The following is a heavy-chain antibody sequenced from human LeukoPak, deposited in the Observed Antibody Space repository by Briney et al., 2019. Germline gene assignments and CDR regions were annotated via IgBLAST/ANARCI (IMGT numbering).Heavy chain of an antibody. V-gene: IGHV1-2*02. CDR2: INPNSGGT. Sequence: ASVKVSCKASGYTFTGYYMHWVRQAPGQGLEWMGWINPNSGGTNYAQKFQGRVTMTRDTSISTAYMELSRLRSDDTAVYYCATALYGNYEPIDYGAQGTLVTVPS. CDR1: GYTFTGYY. D-gene: IGHD4-11*01. CDR3: ATALYGNYEPIDY. J-gene: IGHJ4*02.